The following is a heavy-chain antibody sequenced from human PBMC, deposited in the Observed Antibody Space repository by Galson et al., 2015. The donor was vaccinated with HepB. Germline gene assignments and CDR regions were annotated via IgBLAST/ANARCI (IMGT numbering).Heavy chain of an antibody. CDR3: ARDPGGGGYDLDY. J-gene: IGHJ4*02. V-gene: IGHV3-74*01. D-gene: IGHD5-12*01. CDR1: GFTVNRYW. CDR2: INSDGSGT. Sequence: SLRLSCAVSGFTVNRYWMHWVRQAPGKGLVWVARINSDGSGTAYADFVRGRFTISRDNARKRVYLQMNGLKVEDTAVYYCARDPGGGGYDLDYWGQGTQVSVSS.